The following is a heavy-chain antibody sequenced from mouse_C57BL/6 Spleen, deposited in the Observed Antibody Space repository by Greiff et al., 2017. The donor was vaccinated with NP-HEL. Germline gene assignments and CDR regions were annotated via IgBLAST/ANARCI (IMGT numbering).Heavy chain of an antibody. Sequence: VQLKESGAELVRPGASVKLSCTASGFNIKDDYMHWVKQRPEQGLEWIGWIDPENGDTEYASKFQGKATITADTSSNTAYLQLSSLTSEDTAVYYCTTRYGSSYWGQGTTLTVSS. CDR1: GFNIKDDY. D-gene: IGHD1-1*01. CDR3: TTRYGSSY. J-gene: IGHJ2*01. CDR2: IDPENGDT. V-gene: IGHV14-4*01.